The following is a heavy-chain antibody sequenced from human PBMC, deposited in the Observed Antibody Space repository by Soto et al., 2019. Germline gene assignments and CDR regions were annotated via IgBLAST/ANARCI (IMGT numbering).Heavy chain of an antibody. Sequence: GGSLRLSCAASGFTFDDYTMHWVRQAPGKGLEWVSLISWDGGSTYYADSVKGRFTISRDNSKNSLYLQMNSLRTEDTALYYCAKDGGYSYGYPGLDYWGQGTLVTVSS. D-gene: IGHD5-18*01. CDR1: GFTFDDYT. J-gene: IGHJ4*02. V-gene: IGHV3-43*01. CDR2: ISWDGGST. CDR3: AKDGGYSYGYPGLDY.